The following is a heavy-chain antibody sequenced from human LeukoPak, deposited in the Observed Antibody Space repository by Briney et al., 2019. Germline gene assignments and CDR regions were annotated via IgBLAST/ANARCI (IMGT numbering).Heavy chain of an antibody. V-gene: IGHV1-69*05. D-gene: IGHD5-12*01. CDR3: ARGGGYDSPHYYYYYYMDV. Sequence: ASVKVSCKASGGTFSSYAISWVRQAPGQGLEWMGGIIPIFGTANYAQKFQGRVTITTDEFTSTAYMELSSLRSEDTAVYYCARGGGYDSPHYYYYYYMDVWGKGTTVTVSS. CDR1: GGTFSSYA. CDR2: IIPIFGTA. J-gene: IGHJ6*03.